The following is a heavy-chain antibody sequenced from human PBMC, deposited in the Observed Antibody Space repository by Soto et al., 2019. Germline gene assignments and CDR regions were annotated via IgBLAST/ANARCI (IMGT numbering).Heavy chain of an antibody. CDR2: IMPVFRRP. Sequence: QVQLVQSGAEVKKPGSSVKVSCKASGGTFRTSAISWVRHAPGQGLEWVGGIMPVFRRPKYAQNFQGRVTITADESTSTAYMELSSLRSDDTAVYYCARDKDRLQLGGNYYYILDVWGQGTAVTVSS. CDR3: ARDKDRLQLGGNYYYILDV. V-gene: IGHV1-69*12. J-gene: IGHJ6*02. CDR1: GGTFRTSA. D-gene: IGHD1-1*01.